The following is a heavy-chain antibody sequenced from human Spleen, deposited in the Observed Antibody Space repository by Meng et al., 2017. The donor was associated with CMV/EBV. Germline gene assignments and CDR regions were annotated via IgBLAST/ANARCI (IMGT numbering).Heavy chain of an antibody. CDR1: NGSISSSSYY. V-gene: IGHV4-61*01. D-gene: IGHD4-17*01. Sequence: SETLSLTCTVSNGSISSSSYYWSWIRQPPGKGLEWIGYIYYSGSTRYNPSLKSRVTISVDTSKNQFSLKLSSVTAADTAVYYCARDRYLCGDYGWFDPWGQGTLVTVSS. CDR2: IYYSGST. J-gene: IGHJ5*02. CDR3: ARDRYLCGDYGWFDP.